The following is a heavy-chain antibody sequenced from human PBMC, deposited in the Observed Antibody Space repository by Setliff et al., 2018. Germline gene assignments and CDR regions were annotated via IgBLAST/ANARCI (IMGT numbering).Heavy chain of an antibody. V-gene: IGHV1-2*02. Sequence: ASVKASCKASGYTFTGYYMHWVRQAPGQGLEWMGWINPNSGGTNYAQKFQGRVTMTRDTSISTAYMELNRLRSDDTAVYYCARTIVGGATRLDYWGLGTLVTVSS. D-gene: IGHD1-26*01. CDR1: GYTFTGYY. CDR2: INPNSGGT. J-gene: IGHJ4*02. CDR3: ARTIVGGATRLDY.